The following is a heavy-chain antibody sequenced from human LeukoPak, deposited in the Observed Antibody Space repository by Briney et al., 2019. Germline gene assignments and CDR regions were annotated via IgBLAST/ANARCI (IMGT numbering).Heavy chain of an antibody. J-gene: IGHJ4*02. CDR2: ISGGGGSA. CDR1: GFTFSSYA. Sequence: GGSLRLSCAASGFTFSSYAMSWVRQAPGKGLEWVSTISGGGGSANYADSVKGRFTISRDNSKNTLYLQMNSLRAEDTAVYYCAKDRVAGEYYFDYWGQGTLVTVSS. CDR3: AKDRVAGEYYFDY. D-gene: IGHD6-19*01. V-gene: IGHV3-23*01.